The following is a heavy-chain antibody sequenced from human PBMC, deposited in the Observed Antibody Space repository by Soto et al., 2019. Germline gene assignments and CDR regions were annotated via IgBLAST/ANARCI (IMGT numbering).Heavy chain of an antibody. J-gene: IGHJ6*02. Sequence: QVQLVQSGAEVKKPESSVRVSCKASGGTFNSYAITWVRQAPGQGLEWMGGTIPMFGTTNYAEKFQGRVTITADESTNXAXMQXSSLRSEDTAVYYCTRCGIRYHSIGYYLGIDGMDVWGQGTTVIVSS. D-gene: IGHD3-22*01. V-gene: IGHV1-69*12. CDR3: TRCGIRYHSIGYYLGIDGMDV. CDR2: TIPMFGTT. CDR1: GGTFNSYA.